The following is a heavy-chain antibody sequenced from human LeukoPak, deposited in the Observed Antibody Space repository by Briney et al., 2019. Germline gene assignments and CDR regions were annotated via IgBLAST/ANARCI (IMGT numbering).Heavy chain of an antibody. J-gene: IGHJ1*01. D-gene: IGHD2-21*01. CDR3: ASWGYCGGDCYSGEYFQH. CDR2: IIPIFGTA. CDR1: GGTFSSYA. V-gene: IGHV1-69*13. Sequence: AASVKVSCKASGGTFSSYAISWVRQAPGQGLEWMGGIIPIFGTANYAQKFQGRVTITADESTSTAYMELSSLRSEDTAVYCCASWGYCGGDCYSGEYFQHWGQGTLVTVSS.